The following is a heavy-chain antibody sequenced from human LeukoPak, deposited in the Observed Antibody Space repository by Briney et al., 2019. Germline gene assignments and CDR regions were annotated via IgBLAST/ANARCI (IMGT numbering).Heavy chain of an antibody. V-gene: IGHV4-31*03. CDR1: GGSISSGGYY. CDR3: ASTKPSRWALKAHVDY. Sequence: SQTLSLTCTVSGGSISSGGYYWSWIRQHPGKGLEWIGYIYYSGSTYYNPSLKSRVTISVDTSKNQFSLKLSSVTAADTAVCYCASTKPSRWALKAHVDYWGQGTLVTVSS. D-gene: IGHD4-23*01. CDR2: IYYSGST. J-gene: IGHJ4*02.